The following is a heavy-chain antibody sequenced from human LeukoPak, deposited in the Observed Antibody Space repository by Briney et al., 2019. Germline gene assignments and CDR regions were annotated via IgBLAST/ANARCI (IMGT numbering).Heavy chain of an antibody. CDR2: IYTSGST. D-gene: IGHD6-13*01. CDR1: GVSISSYY. J-gene: IGHJ6*02. CDR3: ARDEQQLVPRGMDV. V-gene: IGHV4-4*07. Sequence: SETLSLTCTVSGVSISSYYWSWIRQPAGKGLEWIGRIYTSGSTNYNPSLKSRVTMSVDTSKNQFSLKLSPVTAADTAVYYCARDEQQLVPRGMDVWGQGTTVTVSS.